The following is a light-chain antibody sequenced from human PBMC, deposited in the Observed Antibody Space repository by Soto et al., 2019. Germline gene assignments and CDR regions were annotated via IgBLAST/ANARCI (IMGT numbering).Light chain of an antibody. J-gene: IGLJ1*01. CDR1: SSDVGGYNY. CDR2: EVN. CDR3: QSYDSSLSGSEV. Sequence: QSVLTQPPSASGSPGQSVTISCTGTSSDVGGYNYVSWYQQYPGTAPKLMIYEVNKRPPGVPDRFSGSKSGNTASLTVSGLQADDEADYYCQSYDSSLSGSEVFGTGTKLTVL. V-gene: IGLV2-8*01.